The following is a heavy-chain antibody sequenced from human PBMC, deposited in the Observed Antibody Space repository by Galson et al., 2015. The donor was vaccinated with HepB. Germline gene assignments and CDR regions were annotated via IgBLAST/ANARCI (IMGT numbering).Heavy chain of an antibody. CDR2: INTNTGNP. Sequence: SVKVSCKASGYTFTSYAMNWVRQAPGQGLEWMGWINTNTGNPTYAQGFTGRFVFSLDTSVSTAYLQISSLKAEDTAVYYCARDYYGSGSYRVLLPPELDYWGQGTLVTVSS. CDR3: ARDYYGSGSYRVLLPPELDY. D-gene: IGHD3-10*01. V-gene: IGHV7-4-1*02. CDR1: GYTFTSYA. J-gene: IGHJ4*02.